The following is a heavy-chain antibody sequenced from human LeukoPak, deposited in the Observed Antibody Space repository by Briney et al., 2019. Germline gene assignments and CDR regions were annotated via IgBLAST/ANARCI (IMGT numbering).Heavy chain of an antibody. J-gene: IGHJ3*02. CDR2: IRYDGSNK. CDR3: AKDCSSTSCLEAFDI. Sequence: PGGSLRLSCAASGFTFSNYGMHWVRQAPGKGLEWVAFIRYDGSNKYYADSVKGRFTISRDNSKNTLYLQMNSLRAEDTAVYYCAKDCSSTSCLEAFDIWGQGTMVTVSS. CDR1: GFTFSNYG. D-gene: IGHD2-2*01. V-gene: IGHV3-30*02.